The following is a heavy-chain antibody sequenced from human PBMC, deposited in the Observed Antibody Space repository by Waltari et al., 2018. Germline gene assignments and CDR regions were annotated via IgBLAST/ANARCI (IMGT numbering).Heavy chain of an antibody. CDR3: ARGPLPTVTTPFRN. CDR1: GGSFSGYY. Sequence: QVQLQQWGAGLLKPSETLSLTCAVYGGSFSGYYWSWHRQPPGKGLEWIGEINHSGSTNYNPSLKSRVTISVDTSKNQFSLKLSSVTAADTAVYYCARGPLPTVTTPFRNWGQGTLVTVSS. V-gene: IGHV4-34*01. D-gene: IGHD4-17*01. CDR2: INHSGST. J-gene: IGHJ4*02.